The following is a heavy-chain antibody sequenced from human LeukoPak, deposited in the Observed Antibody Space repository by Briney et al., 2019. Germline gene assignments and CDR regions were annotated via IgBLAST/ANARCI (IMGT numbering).Heavy chain of an antibody. J-gene: IGHJ6*02. CDR1: GFTFSGHS. D-gene: IGHD3-16*01. CDR3: ARVGDWSNYFGMDA. V-gene: IGHV3-23*01. CDR2: IFGNGVKT. Sequence: GGSLRLSCAASGFTFSGHSMTWVRQTPGKGLEWVSVIFGNGVKTYYADSLKGRFSISRDNSKSTLYLQMNSLRADDTAVYYCARVGDWSNYFGMDAWGQGTTVSVSS.